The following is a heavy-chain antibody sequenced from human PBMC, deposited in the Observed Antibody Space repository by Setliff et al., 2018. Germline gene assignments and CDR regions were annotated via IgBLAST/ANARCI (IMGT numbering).Heavy chain of an antibody. CDR2: IIPIFGTL. CDR1: GGMSGTYS. CDR3: ARDGAYCSGGSCYSFDY. D-gene: IGHD2-15*01. V-gene: IGHV1-69*13. J-gene: IGHJ4*02. Sequence: RASVKVSCKASGGMSGTYSISWVRQAPGQGLEWMGAIIPIFGTLNYAQKFQDRVTITAGVSTSTAYMELSSLRSDDTAVYYCARDGAYCSGGSCYSFDYWGQGTPVTVSS.